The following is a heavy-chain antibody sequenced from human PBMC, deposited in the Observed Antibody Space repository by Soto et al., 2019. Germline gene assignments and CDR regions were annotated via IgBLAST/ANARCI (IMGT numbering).Heavy chain of an antibody. Sequence: GGSLRLSCAASGFTVSDKYMNWVRQAPGKGLEWVSVIYTSGTTYYADSVKGRFTISRDNFKNTLYLQMNSLRAEDRAMYYCARDGFGRYDGSGSEAFDIWGQGTMVTVSS. V-gene: IGHV3-53*01. CDR2: IYTSGTT. CDR3: ARDGFGRYDGSGSEAFDI. CDR1: GFTVSDKY. D-gene: IGHD3-10*01. J-gene: IGHJ3*02.